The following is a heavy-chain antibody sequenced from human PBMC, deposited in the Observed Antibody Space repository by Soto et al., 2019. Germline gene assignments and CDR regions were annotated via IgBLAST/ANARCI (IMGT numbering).Heavy chain of an antibody. D-gene: IGHD3-10*01. CDR2: VYYSGSP. J-gene: IGHJ4*02. V-gene: IGHV4-30-4*01. Sequence: QVQLQESGPGLVKPSQTLSLACTVSGGSVTTNNYYWSWVRQPPGKGLEWLGFVYYSGSPYYIPSLKGRLAMSIDTSKKQISLKLSSVTAADTAVYYCARGSYGSGTYYTHFDYWGPGTLVTVSS. CDR1: GGSVTTNNYY. CDR3: ARGSYGSGTYYTHFDY.